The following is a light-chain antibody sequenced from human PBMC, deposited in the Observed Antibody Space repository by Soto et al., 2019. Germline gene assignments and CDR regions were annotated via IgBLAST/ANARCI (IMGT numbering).Light chain of an antibody. CDR1: QSLVHSDGNSY. CDR3: MQATQPYT. J-gene: IGKJ2*01. Sequence: DFVMTQTPLSSPVTLGQPASISCRSSQSLVHSDGNSYLSWLHQRPGQPPRLLIYMISNRFSGVQDRFSGSGAGTDFTLTISRVEPEDVGVYYCMQATQPYTFGQGTKLEIK. V-gene: IGKV2-24*01. CDR2: MIS.